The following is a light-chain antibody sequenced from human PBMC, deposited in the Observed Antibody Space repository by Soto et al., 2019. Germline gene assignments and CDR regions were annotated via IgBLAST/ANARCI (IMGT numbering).Light chain of an antibody. CDR1: SSDVGGYNY. CDR3: ISYTGSSTSYV. J-gene: IGLJ1*01. Sequence: QSALTQPPSASGSPGQSVTISCTGTSSDVGGYNYVSWYQQHPGKAPKLMIYEVSKRPSKIPDRFSGSKSGNTASLTVSGLQAEDEADYYCISYTGSSTSYVFGSGTKGTVL. V-gene: IGLV2-8*01. CDR2: EVS.